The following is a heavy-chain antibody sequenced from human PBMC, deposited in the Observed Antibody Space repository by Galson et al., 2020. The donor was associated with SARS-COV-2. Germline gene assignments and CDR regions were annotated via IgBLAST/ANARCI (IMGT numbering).Heavy chain of an antibody. V-gene: IGHV4-59*01. D-gene: IGHD3-10*01. CDR1: GDSMRSNY. CDR2: IYYRGST. J-gene: IGHJ5*02. Sequence: TLSLTCNVSGDSMRSNYWSWIRQPPGKGLEWIGYIYYRGSTNYNPSLKSRVTISVDTSKNQFSLKLSSVTAADTAVYYCARELSYNWFDAWGQGTLVTVSS. CDR3: ARELSYNWFDA.